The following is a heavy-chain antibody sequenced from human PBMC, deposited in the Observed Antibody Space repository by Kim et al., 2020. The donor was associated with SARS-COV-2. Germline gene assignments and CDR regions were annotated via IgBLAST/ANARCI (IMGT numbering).Heavy chain of an antibody. CDR1: GVSISSGGYY. CDR3: ARVAAAGYWYFDL. V-gene: IGHV4-31*03. Sequence: SETLSLTCTVSGVSISSGGYYWSWIRQHPGKGLEWIGYIYYSGSTYSNPSLKRRATISVDTSNNQFSLKLSPVTAADTAVYYCARVAAAGYWYFDLWGRGTLGTVSS. CDR2: IYYSGST. J-gene: IGHJ2*01. D-gene: IGHD6-13*01.